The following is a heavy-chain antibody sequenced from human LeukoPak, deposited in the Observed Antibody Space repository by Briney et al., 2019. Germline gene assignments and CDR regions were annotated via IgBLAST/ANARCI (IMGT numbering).Heavy chain of an antibody. CDR2: ITDSGRET. Sequence: GGSLRLSCAASGLTFSNYAMSWVRQASGKGLEWVSGITDSGRETYYADSVKGRFSISRDNSRNTVYLQMSDLRAEDTAVYYCAKITKATTPNYWGQGTLVTVSS. J-gene: IGHJ4*02. CDR3: AKITKATTPNY. D-gene: IGHD3-10*01. CDR1: GLTFSNYA. V-gene: IGHV3-23*01.